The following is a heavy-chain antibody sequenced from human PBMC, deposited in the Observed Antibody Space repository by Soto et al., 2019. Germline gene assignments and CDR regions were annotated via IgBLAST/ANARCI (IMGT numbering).Heavy chain of an antibody. CDR3: ARPLAPYCGGDCYPGFDY. Sequence: SLRLSCAASGFTFSSYAMHWVRQAPGKGLEYVSAISSNGGSTYYANSVKGRFTISRDNSKNTLYLQMGSLRAEDMAVYYCARPLAPYCGGDCYPGFDYWGQGTQVTVSS. D-gene: IGHD2-21*02. J-gene: IGHJ4*02. CDR1: GFTFSSYA. V-gene: IGHV3-64*01. CDR2: ISSNGGST.